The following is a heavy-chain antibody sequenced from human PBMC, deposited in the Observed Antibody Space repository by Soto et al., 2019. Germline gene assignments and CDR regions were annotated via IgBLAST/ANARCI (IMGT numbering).Heavy chain of an antibody. V-gene: IGHV3-30*18. CDR2: ISYDGSNK. CDR3: AKDLEGGSYFDY. J-gene: IGHJ4*02. CDR1: GFTFSSYG. Sequence: GGSLRLSCAASGFTFSSYGMHWVRQAPGKGLEWVAVISYDGSNKYYADSVKGRFTISRDNSKNTLYLQMNSLRAEDTAVYYCAKDLEGGSYFDYWGQGTLVTVS. D-gene: IGHD1-1*01.